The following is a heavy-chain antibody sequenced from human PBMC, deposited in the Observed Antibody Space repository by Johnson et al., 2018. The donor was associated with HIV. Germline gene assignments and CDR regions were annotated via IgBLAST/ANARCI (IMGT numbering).Heavy chain of an antibody. D-gene: IGHD3-16*01. CDR1: GFAFSNYG. J-gene: IGHJ3*01. V-gene: IGHV3-30*03. Sequence: QVQLVESGGGVVQPGRSLRLSCAASGFAFSNYGMHWVRQAPGKGLEWVAVISFDGSHKYYTDSVKGLSTISRDNSNNTLYLQMNSLRAEDTAVYYCARDYETSWGQGAMVTVSS. CDR3: ARDYETS. CDR2: ISFDGSHK.